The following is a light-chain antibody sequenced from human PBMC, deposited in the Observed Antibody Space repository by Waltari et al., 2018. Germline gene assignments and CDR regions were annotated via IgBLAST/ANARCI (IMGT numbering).Light chain of an antibody. CDR3: CSYAGSSTVV. CDR2: EGS. V-gene: IGLV2-23*01. J-gene: IGLJ2*01. Sequence: QSALTQPASVSGSPGQSITISCTGTSSDVGSYNLVSWYQQHPGKAPTLMIDEGSKRPAGVSNRFSGSKSGNTASLTISGLQAEDEADYYCCSYAGSSTVVFGGGTKLTVL. CDR1: SSDVGSYNL.